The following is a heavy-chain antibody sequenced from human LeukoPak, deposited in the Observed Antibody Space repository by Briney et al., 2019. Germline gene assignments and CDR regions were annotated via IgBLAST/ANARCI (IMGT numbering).Heavy chain of an antibody. CDR2: ISSDGSNK. V-gene: IGHV3-30*04. CDR1: GFIFSTFA. J-gene: IGHJ4*02. CDR3: ARVSAGFDY. Sequence: GGSLRLSCAASGFIFSTFAMHWVRQAPGKGLEWVTLISSDGSNKYYADSVRGRFTISRDNSKNTLYLQMNSLRLDETAVYYCARVSAGFDYWGQGALVTVSS.